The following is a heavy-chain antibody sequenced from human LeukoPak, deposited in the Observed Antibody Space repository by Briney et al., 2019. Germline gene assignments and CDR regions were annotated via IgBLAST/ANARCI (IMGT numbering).Heavy chain of an antibody. CDR2: FDPEDGET. D-gene: IGHD1-26*01. CDR3: ATVLSGSYLGGSYFDY. Sequence: ASVKVSCKVSGYTLTELSMHWVRQAPGKGLGWMGGFDPEDGETIYAQKFQGRVTMTEDTSTDTAYVELSSLRSEDTAVYYCATVLSGSYLGGSYFDYWGQGTLVTVSS. CDR1: GYTLTELS. J-gene: IGHJ4*02. V-gene: IGHV1-24*01.